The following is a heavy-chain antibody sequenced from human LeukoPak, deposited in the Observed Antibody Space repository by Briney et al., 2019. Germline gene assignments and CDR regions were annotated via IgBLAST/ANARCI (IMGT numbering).Heavy chain of an antibody. CDR3: ARAGIQLWLYYMDV. CDR2: ISPSGGST. Sequence: ASVKVSCKAFGYTFTSNYMHWVRQAPGQGPEWMGVISPSGGSTTYAQKFQGRVTLTRDTSTSTAYMELRSLRSDDTAVYYCARAGIQLWLYYMDVWGKGTTVTVSS. D-gene: IGHD5-18*01. V-gene: IGHV1-46*01. J-gene: IGHJ6*03. CDR1: GYTFTSNY.